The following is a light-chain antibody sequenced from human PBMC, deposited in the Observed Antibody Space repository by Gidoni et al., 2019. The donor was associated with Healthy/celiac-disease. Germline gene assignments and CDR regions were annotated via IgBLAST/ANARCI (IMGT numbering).Light chain of an antibody. CDR1: PSLVHTNGYNY. CDR3: KQNRRAPLT. V-gene: IGKV2-28*01. CDR2: LGS. Sequence: VMTQSPRSLSVTPGESASISCRSSPSLVHTNGYNYLAWYLQKPGQSPQLLIYLGSHRAPGVPDRFGGSGSGTEFTLTISRVEAADVGVYFCKQNRRAPLTFGGXTKVE. J-gene: IGKJ4*01.